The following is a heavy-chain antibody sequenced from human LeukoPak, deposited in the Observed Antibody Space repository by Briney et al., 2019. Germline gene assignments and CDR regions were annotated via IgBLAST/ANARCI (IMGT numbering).Heavy chain of an antibody. CDR2: VNHPGDT. D-gene: IGHD1-1*01. CDR3: ARGPTISETGYFDY. CDR1: GGSFTGYY. J-gene: IGHJ4*03. Sequence: SETLSLTCAVYGGSFTGYYWSWIRQSPGKGLQWIAEVNHPGDTNYNPSVKGRVTISVDTSKNQFSLKVTSLTAADTAVYYCARGPTISETGYFDYWGQGTLVTVSS. V-gene: IGHV4-34*01.